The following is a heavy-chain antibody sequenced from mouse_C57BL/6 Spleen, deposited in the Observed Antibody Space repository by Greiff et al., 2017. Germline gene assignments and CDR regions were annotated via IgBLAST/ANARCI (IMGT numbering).Heavy chain of an antibody. J-gene: IGHJ2*01. CDR2: IYPGSGST. V-gene: IGHV1-55*01. D-gene: IGHD1-1*01. CDR3: ARGNYYGPLPDY. CDR1: GYTFTSYW. Sequence: QVQLQQPGAELVKPGASVKMSCKASGYTFTSYWITWVKQRPGQGLEWIGDIYPGSGSTNYNEKFKSKATLTVDTSSSTAYMQLSSLTSEDSAVYYCARGNYYGPLPDYWGQGTTLTVSS.